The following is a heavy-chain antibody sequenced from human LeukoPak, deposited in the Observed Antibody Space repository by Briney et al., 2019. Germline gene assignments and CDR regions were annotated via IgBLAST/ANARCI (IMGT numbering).Heavy chain of an antibody. D-gene: IGHD3-10*01. J-gene: IGHJ5*02. V-gene: IGHV1-2*02. CDR2: INPKNGYA. Sequence: ASVKVSCKASGYTFTGYYMHWVRQVPGQGFEWLGWINPKNGYATHEGNFLGRLTMTSDKSTSTISMDLISLRSDDTAIYYCAKAGRSDYFLRWFDPWGQGTLVTVSS. CDR3: AKAGRSDYFLRWFDP. CDR1: GYTFTGYY.